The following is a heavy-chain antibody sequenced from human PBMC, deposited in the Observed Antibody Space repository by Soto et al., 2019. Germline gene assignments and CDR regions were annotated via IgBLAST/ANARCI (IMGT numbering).Heavy chain of an antibody. J-gene: IGHJ6*03. CDR2: IYSGGST. D-gene: IGHD2-2*01. CDR3: ARIVVVPAAYYYYYMDV. V-gene: IGHV3-66*01. CDR1: GFTVSSNY. Sequence: EVQLVESGGGLVQPGGSLRLSCAASGFTVSSNYMSWVRQAPGKGLEWVSVIYSGGSTYYADSVKGRFTISRDNSKNTLYLQMNSLRAVDTSVYYCARIVVVPAAYYYYYMDVWGKGTTVAVSS.